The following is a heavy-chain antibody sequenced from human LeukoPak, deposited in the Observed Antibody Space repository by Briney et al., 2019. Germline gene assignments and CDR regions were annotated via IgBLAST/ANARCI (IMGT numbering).Heavy chain of an antibody. V-gene: IGHV1-69*13. D-gene: IGHD6-6*01. CDR3: ARSVAAPRIDYFDY. CDR1: GGTFSSYA. Sequence: SVKVSCKASGGTFSSYAISWVRQDPGQGLEWMGGIIPIFGTANYAQKFQGRVTITADESTSTAYMELSSLRSEDTAVYYCARSVAAPRIDYFDYWGQGTLVTVSS. CDR2: IIPIFGTA. J-gene: IGHJ4*02.